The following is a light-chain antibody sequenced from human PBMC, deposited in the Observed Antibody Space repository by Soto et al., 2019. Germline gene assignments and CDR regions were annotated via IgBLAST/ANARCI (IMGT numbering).Light chain of an antibody. Sequence: DIQMTQSPSTMSASVGDRVTITCRASQSIDSWLAWYQQKPGKAPKFLMYKASNLESGVPLRFSGSGSETEFTLTSSSLQPDDFAIYYCQHYKSYPWTFGQWTKVELK. CDR2: KAS. CDR1: QSIDSW. J-gene: IGKJ1*01. V-gene: IGKV1-5*03. CDR3: QHYKSYPWT.